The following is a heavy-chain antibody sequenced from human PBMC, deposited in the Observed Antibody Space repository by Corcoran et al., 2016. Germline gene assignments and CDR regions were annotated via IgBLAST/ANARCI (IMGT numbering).Heavy chain of an antibody. CDR2: IKEDGSEK. CDR1: GSTFSRYW. Sequence: EVQLVESGGDLVQPGGSLRLSCADSGSTFSRYWMAWVRQAPGKGLEWVGNIKEDGSEKNYVDSVKGRFTFSRDNAKKTLYLQMNNLRAEDTGVYYCARNNWKDAAFLYVWGQGTTVTVSS. D-gene: IGHD1-20*01. CDR3: ARNNWKDAAFLYV. V-gene: IGHV3-7*01. J-gene: IGHJ6*02.